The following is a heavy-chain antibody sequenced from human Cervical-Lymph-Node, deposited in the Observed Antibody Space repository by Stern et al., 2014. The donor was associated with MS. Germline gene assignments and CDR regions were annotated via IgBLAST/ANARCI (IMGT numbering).Heavy chain of an antibody. CDR1: GGSISSGSYY. Sequence: QVQLQESGPGLVKPSQTLSLTCTVSGGSISSGSYYWSWIRQPAGKGLEWIGRIYTSGSTNYNPSLKSRVTISVDTSKNQFSLKRSSVTAADTAVYYCARDYRPYYYDSSGYYYWYFDLWGRGTLVTVSS. D-gene: IGHD3-22*01. J-gene: IGHJ2*01. CDR3: ARDYRPYYYDSSGYYYWYFDL. V-gene: IGHV4-61*02. CDR2: IYTSGST.